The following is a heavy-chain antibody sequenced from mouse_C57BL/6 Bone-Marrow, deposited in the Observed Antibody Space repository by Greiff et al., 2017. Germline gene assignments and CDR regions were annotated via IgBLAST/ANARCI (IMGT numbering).Heavy chain of an antibody. V-gene: IGHV1-74*01. J-gene: IGHJ3*01. Sequence: VQLQQSGAELVKPGASVKVSCKASGYTFTSYWMYWVKQRPGQGLQWIGRIHPSDSDTNYNQKFKGPATLTVDKSSSTAYMQLSSLTSEESAVYYCAMGMATVVAPFAYWGQGTLVTVSA. D-gene: IGHD1-1*01. CDR2: IHPSDSDT. CDR1: GYTFTSYW. CDR3: AMGMATVVAPFAY.